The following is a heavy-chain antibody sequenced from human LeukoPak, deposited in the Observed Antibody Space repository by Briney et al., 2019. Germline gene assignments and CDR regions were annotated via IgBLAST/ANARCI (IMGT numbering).Heavy chain of an antibody. V-gene: IGHV3-64D*09. J-gene: IGHJ4*02. CDR3: VKGYTSTYYSAYFDY. CDR1: GFTFSNHA. CDR2: INSNGQRTGRT. Sequence: GGSLRLSCSASGFTFSNHAMHWVRQAPGKGLQYVSAINSNGQRTGRTYYADSVKGRFTISRDNSKNTLFLQMSSLRAEDTAIYYCVKGYTSTYYSAYFDYWGQGTQVTVSS. D-gene: IGHD1-26*01.